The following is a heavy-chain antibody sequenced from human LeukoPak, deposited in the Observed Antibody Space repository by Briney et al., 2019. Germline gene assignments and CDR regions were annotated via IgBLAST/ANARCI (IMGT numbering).Heavy chain of an antibody. CDR3: ASTVVTPEDAFDI. D-gene: IGHD4-23*01. CDR1: GGSISSYY. V-gene: IGHV4-59*01. Sequence: LETLSLTCTVSGGSISSYYSSWIRQPPGKGLEWVGYIYYSGSTNYNPSLKSRVTISVDTSKYQLSLKLSSVTAADTAVYYCASTVVTPEDAFDIWGQGTMVTVSS. J-gene: IGHJ3*02. CDR2: IYYSGST.